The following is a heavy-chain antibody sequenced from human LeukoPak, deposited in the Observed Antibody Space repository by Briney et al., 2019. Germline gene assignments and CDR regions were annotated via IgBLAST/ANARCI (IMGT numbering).Heavy chain of an antibody. V-gene: IGHV1-69*04. Sequence: SVKVSCKASGGTFSSYAISWVRQAPGQGLEWMGRIIPILGIANYAQKFQGRVTITADKSTSTAYMELSSLRSEDTAVYYCARDPAQNWYSSTYPGMDVWGQGTTVTVSS. D-gene: IGHD6-13*01. CDR1: GGTFSSYA. CDR2: IIPILGIA. CDR3: ARDPAQNWYSSTYPGMDV. J-gene: IGHJ6*02.